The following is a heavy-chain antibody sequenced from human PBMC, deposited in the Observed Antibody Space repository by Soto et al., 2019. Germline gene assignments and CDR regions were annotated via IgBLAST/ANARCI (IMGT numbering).Heavy chain of an antibody. CDR1: GFTFSDYY. Sequence: GGSLRLSCAASGFTFSDYYMSWIRQAPGKGLEWVSYISSSGSTIYYADSVKGRFTISRDNAKNSLYLQMNSLRAEDTAVYYCARAQAPQYQLPILGYYYYGMDVWGQGTTVTVSS. J-gene: IGHJ6*02. V-gene: IGHV3-11*01. D-gene: IGHD2-2*01. CDR2: ISSSGSTI. CDR3: ARAQAPQYQLPILGYYYYGMDV.